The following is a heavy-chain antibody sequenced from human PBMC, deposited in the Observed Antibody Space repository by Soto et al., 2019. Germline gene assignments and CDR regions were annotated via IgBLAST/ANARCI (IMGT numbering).Heavy chain of an antibody. CDR1: GFTFSSYA. CDR3: ANLVPNIVVVPAAIGIGY. CDR2: ISGSGGST. Sequence: GGSLRLSCAASGFTFSSYAMSWVRQAPGKGLEWVSAISGSGGSTYYADSVKGRFTISRDNSKNTLYLQMNSLRAEDTAVYYWANLVPNIVVVPAAIGIGYWGQGTLVTVSS. D-gene: IGHD2-2*02. J-gene: IGHJ4*02. V-gene: IGHV3-23*01.